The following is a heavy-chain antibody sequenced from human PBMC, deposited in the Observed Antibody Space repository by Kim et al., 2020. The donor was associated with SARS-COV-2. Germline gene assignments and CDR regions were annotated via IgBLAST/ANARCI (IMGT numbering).Heavy chain of an antibody. CDR2: IYYSGST. Sequence: SETLSLTCTVSGGSISSYYWSWIRQPPGKGLEWIGYIYYSGSTNYNPSLKSRVTISVATSKNQFSLKLSSVTAADTAVYYCARGSTVFGVVIRPFDYWGKGTLITVSS. V-gene: IGHV4-59*01. CDR3: ARGSTVFGVVIRPFDY. CDR1: GGSISSYY. D-gene: IGHD3-3*01. J-gene: IGHJ4*02.